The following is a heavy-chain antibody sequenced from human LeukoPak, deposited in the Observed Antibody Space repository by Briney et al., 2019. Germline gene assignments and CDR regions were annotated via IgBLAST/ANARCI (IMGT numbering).Heavy chain of an antibody. V-gene: IGHV3-73*01. CDR1: GLSFSGSA. Sequence: GGTLRLSCAASGLSFSGSAMHWVRQASGRGLEWLGRIRGKANTYVTAYAASGNGRFIISRDDSRNKAYLQMNSLQTEDTAVYYCTRHSDKYCSGAGCYVYNFYGMDVWGQGTTVTVSS. CDR3: TRHSDKYCSGAGCYVYNFYGMDV. D-gene: IGHD2-15*01. J-gene: IGHJ6*02. CDR2: IRGKANTYVT.